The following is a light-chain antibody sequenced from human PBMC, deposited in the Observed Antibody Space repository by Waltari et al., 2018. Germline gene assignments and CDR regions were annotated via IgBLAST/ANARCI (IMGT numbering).Light chain of an antibody. Sequence: QAVVTQEPSLTVSPGGPVTLTCASSTGAVTSGHFPHWFQQKHGQAPKTLIYDTNNKLSGTPARCSDSLAVVKAALTLSGAQPEDEAEYYCVLYYSVAQVFGGGTRLTV. CDR3: VLYYSVAQV. J-gene: IGLJ2*01. CDR2: DTN. V-gene: IGLV7-43*01. CDR1: TGAVTSGHF.